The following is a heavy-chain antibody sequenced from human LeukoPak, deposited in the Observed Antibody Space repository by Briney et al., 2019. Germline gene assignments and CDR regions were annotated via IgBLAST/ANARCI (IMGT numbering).Heavy chain of an antibody. CDR2: IYYSGST. D-gene: IGHD3-3*01. Sequence: SSETLSLTCSVYGGSISSGDYYWSWIRQPPGKGLEWIGYIYYSGSTYYNPSLKSRVTISVDTSKNQFSLKLSSVTAADTAVYYCARAGSELRFLEWLAVDPWGQGTLVTVSS. CDR3: ARAGSELRFLEWLAVDP. V-gene: IGHV4-30-4*08. CDR1: GGSISSGDYY. J-gene: IGHJ5*02.